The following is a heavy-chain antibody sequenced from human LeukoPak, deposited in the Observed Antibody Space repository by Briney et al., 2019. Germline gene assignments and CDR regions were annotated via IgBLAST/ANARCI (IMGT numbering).Heavy chain of an antibody. CDR3: ARHGPLYDIWSAQFYFDY. Sequence: PSETLSLTCTVSGGSIRTFDWSCIRQRPGKGLEWIGYIYYSGTTNYNPSLKSRVTISVDMSKSQFSLNLSSVTAADTALYYCARHGPLYDIWSAQFYFDYWGQGTLVAVSS. D-gene: IGHD3-3*01. CDR2: IYYSGTT. CDR1: GGSIRTFD. J-gene: IGHJ4*02. V-gene: IGHV4-59*08.